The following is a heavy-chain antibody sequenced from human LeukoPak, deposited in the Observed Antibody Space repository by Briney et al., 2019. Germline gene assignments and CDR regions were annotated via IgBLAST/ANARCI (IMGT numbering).Heavy chain of an antibody. CDR1: GFTFSIYS. CDR3: ARDLGYCTNGVCHTRLDY. D-gene: IGHD2-8*01. J-gene: IGHJ4*02. V-gene: IGHV3-21*04. CDR2: ISSSSSYI. Sequence: PGGSLRLSCAASGFTFSIYSMNWVRQAPGQGLEWVSSISSSSSYIYYADSVKGRFTISRDNTKGSLFLQLNSLRAEDPAVYYCARDLGYCTNGVCHTRLDYWGQGTLVAVSS.